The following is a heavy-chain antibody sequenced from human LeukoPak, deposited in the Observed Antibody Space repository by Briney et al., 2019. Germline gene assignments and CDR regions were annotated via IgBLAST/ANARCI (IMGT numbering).Heavy chain of an antibody. CDR3: ARSGRGTYYYFDL. J-gene: IGHJ4*02. CDR1: GGTFSSYA. D-gene: IGHD1-26*01. V-gene: IGHV1-69*05. Sequence: EASVKVSCKASGGTFSSYAISWVRQAPGQGLEWMGGIIPIFGTANYAQKFQSRVTMSIDTSTSTTYMELRSLRFDDTAVYYCARSGRGTYYYFDLWGQGTLVSVSS. CDR2: IIPIFGTA.